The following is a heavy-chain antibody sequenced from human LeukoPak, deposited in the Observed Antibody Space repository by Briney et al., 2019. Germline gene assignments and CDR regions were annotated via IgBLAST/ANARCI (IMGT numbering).Heavy chain of an antibody. CDR2: INQDGNSK. CDR3: VRDVGYYGGNHDY. V-gene: IGHV3-7*01. J-gene: IGHJ4*02. CDR1: GFNFIDYF. D-gene: IGHD4-23*01. Sequence: GGSLRLSCSASGFNFIDYFLTWVRQAPAEGLEWVANINQDGNSKNYVDPLEGRLTISRDNAKRSLYLQMNSLRVDDTAMYYCVRDVGYYGGNHDYWGQGTLVIVSS.